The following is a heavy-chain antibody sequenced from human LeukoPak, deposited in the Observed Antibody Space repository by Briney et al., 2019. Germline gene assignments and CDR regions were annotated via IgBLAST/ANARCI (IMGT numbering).Heavy chain of an antibody. J-gene: IGHJ4*02. Sequence: GGSLRLSCAASGFTFSSYAMSWVRQAPGKGLEWVSAISGSGGSTYYADSVKGRFTISRDNSKNTLYLQMNSLRAEDTAVYYCAKNPRYTASYYDSSGFYFDYWGQGTLVTVSS. CDR3: AKNPRYTASYYDSSGFYFDY. CDR1: GFTFSSYA. CDR2: ISGSGGST. D-gene: IGHD3-22*01. V-gene: IGHV3-23*01.